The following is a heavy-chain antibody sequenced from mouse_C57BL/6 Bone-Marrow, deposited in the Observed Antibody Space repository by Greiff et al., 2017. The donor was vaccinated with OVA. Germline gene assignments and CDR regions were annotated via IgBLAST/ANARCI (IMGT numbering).Heavy chain of an antibody. J-gene: IGHJ2*01. CDR3: TSVVAGGY. CDR2: IDPETGGT. Sequence: VQLQESGAELVRPGASVTLSCKASGYTFTDYEMHWVKQTPVHGLEWIGAIDPETGGTAYNQKFKGKAILTADKSSSTAYMELRSLTSEDSAVYYCTSVVAGGYWGQGTTLTVSS. D-gene: IGHD1-1*01. CDR1: GYTFTDYE. V-gene: IGHV1-15*01.